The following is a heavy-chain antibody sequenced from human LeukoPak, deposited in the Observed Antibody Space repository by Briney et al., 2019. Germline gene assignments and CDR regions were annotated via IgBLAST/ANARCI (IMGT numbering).Heavy chain of an antibody. D-gene: IGHD2-2*01. Sequence: QPGGSLRLSCAASVFTFRSSWMHWCRQAPGKGLVWVSRITNDASSTSYADSVKGRFTISRDNAKNTLYLQMNSLRAEDTAVYYYVSISYWYSSWGQGTLVTVSS. CDR2: ITNDASST. J-gene: IGHJ5*01. V-gene: IGHV3-74*01. CDR1: VFTFRSSW. CDR3: VSISYWYSS.